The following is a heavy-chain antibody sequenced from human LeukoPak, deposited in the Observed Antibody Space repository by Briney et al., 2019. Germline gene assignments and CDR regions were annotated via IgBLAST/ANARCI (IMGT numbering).Heavy chain of an antibody. D-gene: IGHD3-10*01. CDR3: ARDSAQTGPFDY. CDR1: GGSISSGDYY. CDR2: IYYSGST. J-gene: IGHJ4*02. Sequence: SETLSLTCTVSGGSISSGDYYWSWIRQPPGKGLEWIGYIYYSGSTYYNPSLKSRVTISVDTSKNQFSLKLSSVTAADTAVYYCARDSAQTGPFDYWGQGTLVTASS. V-gene: IGHV4-30-4*01.